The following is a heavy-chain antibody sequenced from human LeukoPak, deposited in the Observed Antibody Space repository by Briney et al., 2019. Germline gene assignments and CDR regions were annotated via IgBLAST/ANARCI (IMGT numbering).Heavy chain of an antibody. V-gene: IGHV3-73*01. CDR3: TRSTSDSSSSRFDY. J-gene: IGHJ4*02. Sequence: GGSLRLSCAVSGFTFSGSAMHWVRQASGKGLEWVGRIRSKANSYATAYAASVKGKFTISRDDSKNTAYLQMNSLKAEDTAVYYCTRSTSDSSSSRFDYWGQGTLVTVSS. CDR2: IRSKANSYAT. D-gene: IGHD3-22*01. CDR1: GFTFSGSA.